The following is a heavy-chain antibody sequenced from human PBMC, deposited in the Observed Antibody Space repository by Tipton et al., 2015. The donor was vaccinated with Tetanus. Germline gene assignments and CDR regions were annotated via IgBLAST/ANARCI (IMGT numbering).Heavy chain of an antibody. CDR3: AREGAPRAFDI. CDR2: VDDSGST. CDR1: GGSLSRYY. J-gene: IGHJ3*02. V-gene: IGHV4-34*09. Sequence: TLSLTCAVYGGSLSRYYWTWIRQPPGKGLEWIGEVDDSGSTNYSPSLKSRVTISVDTSKNQFSLKLNSVTAADTAVYYCAREGAPRAFDIWGQGTMVTVSS.